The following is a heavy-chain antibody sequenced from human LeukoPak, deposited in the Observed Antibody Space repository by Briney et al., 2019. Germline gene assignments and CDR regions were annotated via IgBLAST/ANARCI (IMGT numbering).Heavy chain of an antibody. V-gene: IGHV3-30-3*01. CDR1: GFTFSSYA. J-gene: IGHJ4*02. CDR2: ISYDGSNK. Sequence: GGSLRLSCAASGFTFSSYAMHWVRQAPGKGLEWVAVISYDGSNKYYADSVKGRFTISRDNSKNTLYLQMNSLRAEDTAVYYCARGDGIVVVPAAGDYWGQGTLVTVSS. CDR3: ARGDGIVVVPAAGDY. D-gene: IGHD2-2*01.